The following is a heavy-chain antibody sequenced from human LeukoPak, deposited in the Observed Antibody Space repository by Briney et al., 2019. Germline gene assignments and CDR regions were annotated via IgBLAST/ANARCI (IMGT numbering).Heavy chain of an antibody. CDR1: GFTFGDYA. Sequence: GGSLRLSCTASGFTFGDYAMSGVREAPGRGLEWVGFIRSKAYGGTTEYAASVKGRFPISREDSKSIAYLQMNRLKTEDTAVYYCTTAITYYYGSGSPPYDYWGQGTLVTVSS. V-gene: IGHV3-49*04. CDR3: TTAITYYYGSGSPPYDY. D-gene: IGHD3-10*01. CDR2: IRSKAYGGTT. J-gene: IGHJ4*02.